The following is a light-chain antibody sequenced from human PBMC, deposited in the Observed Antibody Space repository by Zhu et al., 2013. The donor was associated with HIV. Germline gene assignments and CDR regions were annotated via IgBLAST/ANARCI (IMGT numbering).Light chain of an antibody. CDR1: SSNIGAGYD. CDR2: DNN. Sequence: QSVLTQPPSVSGAPGQRVSISCTGTSSNIGAGYDVHWYQQLPRTAPKLLIYDNNNRASGVPDRFSASKSDTSASLVITGLQTEDEAEYYCQSYDTTLSVYVVFGGGTKLTVL. J-gene: IGLJ2*01. V-gene: IGLV1-40*01. CDR3: QSYDTTLSVYVV.